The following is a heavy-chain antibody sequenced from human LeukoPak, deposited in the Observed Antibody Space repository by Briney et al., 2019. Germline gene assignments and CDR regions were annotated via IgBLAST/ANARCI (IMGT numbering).Heavy chain of an antibody. J-gene: IGHJ4*02. CDR3: AREGTAEGYFDY. CDR1: GFTFSSYS. CDR2: ISSSGSTI. V-gene: IGHV3-11*01. D-gene: IGHD1-1*01. Sequence: GGSLRLSCAASGFTFSSYSMSWIRQAPGKGLEWVSYISSSGSTIYYADSVKGRFTISRDNAKNSPYLQMNSLRAEDTAVYYCAREGTAEGYFDYWGQGTLVTVSS.